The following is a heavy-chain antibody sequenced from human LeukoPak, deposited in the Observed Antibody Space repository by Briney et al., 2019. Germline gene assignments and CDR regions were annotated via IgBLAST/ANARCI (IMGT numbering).Heavy chain of an antibody. CDR3: AKDHRRGSGLHKAGFDS. CDR2: ISGSGGTP. J-gene: IGHJ4*02. CDR1: GFLFSSYA. Sequence: GGSLRLSCAASGFLFSSYAMSWGRQAPGKGLEWVSAISGSGGTPFYAHSVRGRFTISRDNSKNKLYLPLNSLRAGDTAVYYCAKDHRRGSGLHKAGFDSWGQGTLVTVS. V-gene: IGHV3-23*01. D-gene: IGHD3-3*01.